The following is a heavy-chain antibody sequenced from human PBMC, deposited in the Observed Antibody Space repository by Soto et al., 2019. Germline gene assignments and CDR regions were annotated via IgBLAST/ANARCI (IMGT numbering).Heavy chain of an antibody. J-gene: IGHJ6*02. Sequence: GGSLRLSCAASGFTFSSYAMSWVRQAPGKGLEWVSAISGSGGSTYYADSVKGRFTISRDNSKNTLYLQMNSLRAEDTAVYYCATDIVVVPAAMRLDPRQGSYYYGMDVWGQGTTVTVSS. D-gene: IGHD2-2*01. V-gene: IGHV3-23*01. CDR3: ATDIVVVPAAMRLDPRQGSYYYGMDV. CDR1: GFTFSSYA. CDR2: ISGSGGST.